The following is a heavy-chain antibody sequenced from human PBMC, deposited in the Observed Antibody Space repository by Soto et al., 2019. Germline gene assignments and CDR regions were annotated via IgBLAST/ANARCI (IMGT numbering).Heavy chain of an antibody. CDR2: ISYSGST. CDR3: ARGGPTGGSYKYNWFDP. J-gene: IGHJ5*02. CDR1: GGSISSGDFY. D-gene: IGHD2-15*01. V-gene: IGHV4-30-4*01. Sequence: PSETLSLTCTVSGGSISSGDFYWSWIRQPPGRGLEWIGYISYSGSTYYNTSLKSRVTISVDTPKNQFSLKLNSVTAADTAVYYCARGGPTGGSYKYNWFDPWGQGTLVTVSS.